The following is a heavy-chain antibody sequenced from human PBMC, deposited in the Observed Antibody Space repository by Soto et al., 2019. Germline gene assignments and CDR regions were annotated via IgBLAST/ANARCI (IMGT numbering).Heavy chain of an antibody. J-gene: IGHJ4*02. CDR2: IYPSGGTT. CDR1: GYTLTGYY. CDR3: ARLATATPPYYFDY. Sequence: AASVKVSCKGSGYTLTGYYVHWVRQAPGQGFGWMGVIYPSGGTTSYAQKFQDRVTMTRDTSTSTVYMELSSLRSEDTAVYYCARLATATPPYYFDYWGQGTLVTVSS. V-gene: IGHV1-46*01.